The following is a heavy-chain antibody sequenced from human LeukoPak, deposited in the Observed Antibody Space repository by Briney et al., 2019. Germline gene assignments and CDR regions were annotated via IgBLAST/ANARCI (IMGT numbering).Heavy chain of an antibody. Sequence: SETLSLTCTVSGDSISSSTYYWGWIRQPPGKGLEWIGSIYYSGSTYYNPSLKSRVTISVDTSKNQFSLKLSSVTAADTAVYYCALEMATISEWGQGTLVTVSS. J-gene: IGHJ4*02. V-gene: IGHV4-39*01. CDR3: ALEMATISE. CDR2: IYYSGST. CDR1: GDSISSSTYY. D-gene: IGHD5-24*01.